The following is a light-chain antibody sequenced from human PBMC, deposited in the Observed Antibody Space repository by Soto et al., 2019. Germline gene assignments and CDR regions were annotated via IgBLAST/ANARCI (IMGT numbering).Light chain of an antibody. J-gene: IGKJ5*01. CDR2: GAP. Sequence: IVLTLSPSTLSSSPGETAALSCRATQSVGSSFVPWCPRQAGQARRLIICGAPSRATSIPELFGGSSSGTDFTPTISRLEAEDFAVYCCQQRSSWPQTFGQGTRLEIK. CDR3: QQRSSWPQT. CDR1: QSVGSSF. V-gene: IGKV3D-20*02.